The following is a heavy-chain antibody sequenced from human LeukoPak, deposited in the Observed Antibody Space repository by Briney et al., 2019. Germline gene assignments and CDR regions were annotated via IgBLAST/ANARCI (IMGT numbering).Heavy chain of an antibody. CDR1: GFTFSSYA. D-gene: IGHD3-22*01. CDR2: ISGSGGST. V-gene: IGHV3-23*01. Sequence: PGGFLRLSCAASGFTFSSYAMSWVRQAPGKGLEWVSAISGSGGSTYYADSVKGRFTISRDNSKNTLYLQMNSLRAEDTAVYYCAKDSTGYYYDSSGWLTYYFDYWGQGTLVTVSS. CDR3: AKDSTGYYYDSSGWLTYYFDY. J-gene: IGHJ4*02.